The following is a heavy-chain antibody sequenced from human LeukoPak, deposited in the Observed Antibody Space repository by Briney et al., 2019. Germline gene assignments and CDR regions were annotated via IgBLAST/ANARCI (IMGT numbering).Heavy chain of an antibody. CDR3: ARDRGIVVVPAAISFDY. CDR2: ISYDGSNK. CDR1: GFTFSSYA. D-gene: IGHD2-2*02. Sequence: GGSLRLSCAASGFTFSSYAMHWVRQAPGKGLEWVAVISYDGSNKYYADSVKGRFTISRDNSKNTLYLQMNSLRAEDTAVYYCARDRGIVVVPAAISFDYWGQGTLVTVSS. V-gene: IGHV3-30-3*01. J-gene: IGHJ4*02.